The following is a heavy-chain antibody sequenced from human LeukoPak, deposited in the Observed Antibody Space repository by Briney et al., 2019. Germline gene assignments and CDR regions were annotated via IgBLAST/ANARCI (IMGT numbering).Heavy chain of an antibody. Sequence: ASVKVSCKASGGTFSSYAINWVRQAPGQGLEWMGGIIPIFGTANYAQKFQGRVTITADESTSTAYMELSSLRSEDTAVYYCARDPLLPSGTYCSSTSCSDYYYYGMDVWGQGTTVTVSS. CDR3: ARDPLLPSGTYCSSTSCSDYYYYGMDV. V-gene: IGHV1-69*13. J-gene: IGHJ6*02. D-gene: IGHD2-2*01. CDR1: GGTFSSYA. CDR2: IIPIFGTA.